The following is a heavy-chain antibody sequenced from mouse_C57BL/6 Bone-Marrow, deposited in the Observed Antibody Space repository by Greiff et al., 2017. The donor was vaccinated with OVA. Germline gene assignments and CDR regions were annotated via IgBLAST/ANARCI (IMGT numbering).Heavy chain of an antibody. J-gene: IGHJ2*01. Sequence: VQLQQSGGGLVKPGGSLKLSCAASGFTFSDYGMHWVRQAPEKGLEWVAYISSGSSTIYYADTVKGRFTISRDNAKNTLFLQMTSLRSEDTAMYYCARVMRARDYFDYWGQGTTLTVSS. CDR2: ISSGSSTI. D-gene: IGHD2-3*01. CDR1: GFTFSDYG. V-gene: IGHV5-17*01. CDR3: ARVMRARDYFDY.